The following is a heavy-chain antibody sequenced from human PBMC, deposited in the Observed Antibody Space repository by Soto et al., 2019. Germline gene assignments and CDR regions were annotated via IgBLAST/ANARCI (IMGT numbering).Heavy chain of an antibody. CDR1: GCSISSYY. J-gene: IGHJ4*02. CDR2: IYCSGST. Sequence: PSETLSLTCTVSGCSISSYYWSWIRQPPWKGLEWIGYIYCSGSTNYNPSLKSRVTISVDTSKNQFSLKLSSVTAADTAVYYCARVPNGDSDYWGQGTLVPVSS. V-gene: IGHV4-59*01. CDR3: ARVPNGDSDY. D-gene: IGHD4-17*01.